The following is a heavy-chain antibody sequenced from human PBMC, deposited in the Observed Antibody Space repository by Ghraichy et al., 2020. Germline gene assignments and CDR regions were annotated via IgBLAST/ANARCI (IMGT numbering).Heavy chain of an antibody. V-gene: IGHV3-23*01. J-gene: IGHJ4*02. D-gene: IGHD1-14*01. CDR2: ISGSGGST. CDR3: AKGGADCDDEVGKTGIDY. CDR1: GFTFSSYA. Sequence: GGSLRLSCAASGFTFSSYAMSWVRQAPGKGLEWVSAISGSGGSTYYADSVKGRFTISRDNSKNTLYLQMNSLRAEDTAVYYCAKGGADCDDEVGKTGIDYGGQGTLATVSS.